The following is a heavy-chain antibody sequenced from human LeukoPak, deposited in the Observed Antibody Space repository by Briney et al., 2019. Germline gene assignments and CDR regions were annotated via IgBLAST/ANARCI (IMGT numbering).Heavy chain of an antibody. CDR1: GGTFSSYA. D-gene: IGHD5-18*01. J-gene: IGHJ4*02. V-gene: IGHV1-69*13. CDR2: IIPIFGTA. CDR3: AREGVDTAMVTRVGYFDY. Sequence: GASVKVSCKASGGTFSSYAISWVRQAPGQGLEWMGGIIPIFGTANYAQKFQGRVTITADESTSTAYMELSSLRSEDTAVYYCAREGVDTAMVTRVGYFDYWGQGTLVTVSS.